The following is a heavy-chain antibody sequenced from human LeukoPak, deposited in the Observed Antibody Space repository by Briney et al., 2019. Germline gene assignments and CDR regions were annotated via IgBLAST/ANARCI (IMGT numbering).Heavy chain of an antibody. CDR2: ISGSGSTI. D-gene: IGHD2-2*01. CDR1: GFTFSSYE. J-gene: IGHJ4*02. Sequence: GGSLRLSCAASGFTFSSYEMNWVRQAPGKGLEWVSYISGSGSTIYYADSVKGRFTISRDNAKNSLYLQMNSLRAEDTAVYYCARDKYCSSTSCSENFDYWGQGTLVTVSS. V-gene: IGHV3-48*03. CDR3: ARDKYCSSTSCSENFDY.